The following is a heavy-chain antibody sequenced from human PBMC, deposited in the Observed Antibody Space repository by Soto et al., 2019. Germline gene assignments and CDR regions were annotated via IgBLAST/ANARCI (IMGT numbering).Heavy chain of an antibody. Sequence: SETLSLTFTVSGGSISSSSYYWGWIRQPPGKGLEWIGSIYYSGSTYYNPSLKSRVTISVDTSKNQFSLKLSSVTAADTAVYYCARRTDYGDFDYWAREPWSPSPQ. CDR1: GGSISSSSYY. V-gene: IGHV4-39*01. CDR3: ARRTDYGDFDY. CDR2: IYYSGST. J-gene: IGHJ4*02. D-gene: IGHD4-17*01.